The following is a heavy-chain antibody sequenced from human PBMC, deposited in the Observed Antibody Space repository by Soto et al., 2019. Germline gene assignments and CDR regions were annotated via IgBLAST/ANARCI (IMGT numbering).Heavy chain of an antibody. D-gene: IGHD3-22*01. CDR1: GYTITGYY. Sequence: ASVKVSCKASGYTITGYYMHWVRQAPGQGLEWMGWINPNSGGTNYAQKFQGRVTMTRDTSISTAYMKLSMLRSDDTAVYYCARDQYYYDSSGYSLAKYFQYRGQGTLGTVSS. CDR2: INPNSGGT. J-gene: IGHJ1*01. V-gene: IGHV1-2*02. CDR3: ARDQYYYDSSGYSLAKYFQY.